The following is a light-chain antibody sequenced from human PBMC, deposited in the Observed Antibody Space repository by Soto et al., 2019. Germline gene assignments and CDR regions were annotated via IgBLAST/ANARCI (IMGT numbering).Light chain of an antibody. CDR1: QSVFYSSNNNNY. CDR2: WAS. J-gene: IGKJ4*01. V-gene: IGKV4-1*01. CDR3: QQYYNTPLT. Sequence: DIVLTQSPDSLAVSLGERATINCKSSQSVFYSSNNNNYLAWYQQKPGQPPKLLVYWASTRESGVPDRFSGSGSGTDFTLTINSLQAEDVAVYYCQQYYNTPLTFGGGTKVDIK.